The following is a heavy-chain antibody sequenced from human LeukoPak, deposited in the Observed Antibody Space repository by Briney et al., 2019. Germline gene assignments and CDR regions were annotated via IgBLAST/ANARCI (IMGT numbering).Heavy chain of an antibody. CDR3: ATGRGALFDY. D-gene: IGHD3-16*02. CDR2: IIPIFGTA. Sequence: SVKVSCKASGGTFSSYAISWVRQAPGQGLEWMGGIIPIFGTANYAQKFQGRVTMTEDTSTDTAYMELSSLRSEDTAVYYCATGRGALFDYWGQGTLVTVSS. CDR1: GGTFSSYA. J-gene: IGHJ4*02. V-gene: IGHV1-69*06.